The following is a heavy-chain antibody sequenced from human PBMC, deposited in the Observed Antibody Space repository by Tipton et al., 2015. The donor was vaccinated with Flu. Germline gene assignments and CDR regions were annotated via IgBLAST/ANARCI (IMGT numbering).Heavy chain of an antibody. CDR1: GFTFNNYV. J-gene: IGHJ4*02. D-gene: IGHD2-15*01. Sequence: SLRLSCAASGFTFNNYVMYWVRQAPGEGLEYVSAISSNGGTTYYANSVKGRFTISKDDSKNTLYLQMGSLRNDDTAVYHCAGCYGGRCIDFDNWGQGTLVTVSS. CDR2: ISSNGGTT. CDR3: AGCYGGRCIDFDN. V-gene: IGHV3-64*01.